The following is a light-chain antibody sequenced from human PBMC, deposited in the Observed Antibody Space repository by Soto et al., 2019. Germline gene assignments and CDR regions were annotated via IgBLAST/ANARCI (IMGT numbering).Light chain of an antibody. J-gene: IGKJ1*01. V-gene: IGKV1-17*01. CDR1: QAIRNN. CDR3: LQHETYPRS. Sequence: DIQMTQSPSSLAASVGDSVSITCRASQAIRNNLGWYQQRPGKAPQRLIYGTSNLQTGVPSRFRGSGYGTEFTLTISGLQPEDFATYYCLQHETYPRSFGQGTKVEVK. CDR2: GTS.